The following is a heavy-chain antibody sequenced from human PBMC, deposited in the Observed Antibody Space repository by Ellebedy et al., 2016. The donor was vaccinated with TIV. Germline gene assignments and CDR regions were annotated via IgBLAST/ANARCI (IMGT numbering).Heavy chain of an antibody. CDR3: ARGGRDGYNFDLTWFDP. D-gene: IGHD5-24*01. CDR2: IFDSGST. CDR1: GGSISSYY. Sequence: MPSETLSLTCTVSGGSISSYYWNWIRQPPGKALEWIAYIFDSGSTNYHPSLKNLVTISLDASKNQFSLNLSSVTAADTAVYYCARGGRDGYNFDLTWFDPWGQGTLVTVSS. J-gene: IGHJ5*02. V-gene: IGHV4-59*01.